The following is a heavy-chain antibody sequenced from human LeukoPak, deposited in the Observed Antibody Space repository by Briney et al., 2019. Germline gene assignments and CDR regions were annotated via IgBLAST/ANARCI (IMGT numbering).Heavy chain of an antibody. Sequence: GGSLRLSCAASGFTFSTYAMTWVRQAPGKGLEWVSLISGTGGSTYYADSVKGRFTISRDNSKNTLYLQMNSLRAEDTAVYYCARDSGGNFDYWGQGTLVTVSS. CDR1: GFTFSTYA. J-gene: IGHJ4*02. V-gene: IGHV3-23*01. CDR3: ARDSGGNFDY. CDR2: ISGTGGST. D-gene: IGHD3-16*01.